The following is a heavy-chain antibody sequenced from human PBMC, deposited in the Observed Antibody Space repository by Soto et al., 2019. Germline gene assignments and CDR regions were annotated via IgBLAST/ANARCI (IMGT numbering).Heavy chain of an antibody. J-gene: IGHJ1*01. CDR3: ARLGYCSSTSCYKPPPTDDEYIQH. D-gene: IGHD2-2*02. CDR2: IIPIFCTA. V-gene: IGHV1-69*13. Sequence: GASVKVSCKASGGTFSSYAISWVRQAPGQGLEWMGGIIPIFCTANYAQKFQGRVTITADESTSTAYMELSSLRSEDTAVYYCARLGYCSSTSCYKPPPTDDEYIQHWGQGTLVTVSS. CDR1: GGTFSSYA.